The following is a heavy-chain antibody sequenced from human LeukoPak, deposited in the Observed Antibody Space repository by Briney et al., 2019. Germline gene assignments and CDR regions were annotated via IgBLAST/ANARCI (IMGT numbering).Heavy chain of an antibody. D-gene: IGHD3-22*01. J-gene: IGHJ4*02. CDR2: ISSDGNDR. V-gene: IGHV3-30*15. CDR1: GFTFSSYA. CDR3: ARGDYFDSSAYYSLDY. Sequence: GRSLRLPCAASGFTFSSYAMHWVRQAPGKGLEWVAIISSDGNDRYYADSVKGRFTISRDNFKNTLYLQMSSLRAEDTAVYYCARGDYFDSSAYYSLDYWGQGTLVTVSS.